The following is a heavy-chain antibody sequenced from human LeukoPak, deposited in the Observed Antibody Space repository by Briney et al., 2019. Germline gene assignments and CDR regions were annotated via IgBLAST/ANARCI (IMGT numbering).Heavy chain of an antibody. V-gene: IGHV4-34*01. CDR2: INHSGST. J-gene: IGHJ4*02. D-gene: IGHD2-15*01. CDR3: ARGYCSGGSSYSGDY. Sequence: SETLSLTCAVYGGSFSGYYWIWIRQPPGKGLEWIGEINHSGSTNYNPSLKSRVTISVDTSKNQFSLKLSSVTAADTAVYYCARGYCSGGSSYSGDYWGQGTLVTVSS. CDR1: GGSFSGYY.